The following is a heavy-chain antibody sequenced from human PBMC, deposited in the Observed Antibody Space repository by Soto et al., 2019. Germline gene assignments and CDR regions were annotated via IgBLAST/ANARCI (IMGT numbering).Heavy chain of an antibody. V-gene: IGHV3-74*01. J-gene: IGHJ4*02. CDR1: GITFSGFW. CDR2: VDSAGSGT. CDR3: ATVFEH. Sequence: VPLVESGGGSVQPGGSLRLSCVASGITFSGFWMHWVRQVPGKGLVWVARVDSAGSGTSYADSVKGRFTISRDNAKNTLSLQMDSLRGEGTAVYYCATVFEHWGQGIPVTVSS.